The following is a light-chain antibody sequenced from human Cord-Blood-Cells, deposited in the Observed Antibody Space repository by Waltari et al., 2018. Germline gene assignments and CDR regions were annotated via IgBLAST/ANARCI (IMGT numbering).Light chain of an antibody. CDR2: DVS. J-gene: IGLJ1*01. CDR3: SSYTSSSTLV. V-gene: IGLV2-14*01. Sequence: QSALTQPASVSGSPGQSITISCPGTSSDVGGYNSVSWYQQHPGKAPKLMIYDVSNRPSGVSNRFSGSKSGNTASLTISGLQAEDEADYYCSSYTSSSTLVFGTGTEVTVL. CDR1: SSDVGGYNS.